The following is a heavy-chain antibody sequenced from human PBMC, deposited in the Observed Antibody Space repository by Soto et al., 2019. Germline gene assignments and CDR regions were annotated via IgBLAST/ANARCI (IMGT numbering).Heavy chain of an antibody. CDR3: ARDPSGVASDAFEI. Sequence: QVQLQESGPGLVKPSGTLSLTCTVSGGSISSDNWWTWVRQPPGKGLEWIGEIYHSGRANYKPSLKSRITMSVDKSKNQFSLNLTSVTAADAAVYYYARDPSGVASDAFEIWGQGTMVIVSS. CDR1: GGSISSDNW. D-gene: IGHD2-21*01. V-gene: IGHV4-4*02. CDR2: IYHSGRA. J-gene: IGHJ3*02.